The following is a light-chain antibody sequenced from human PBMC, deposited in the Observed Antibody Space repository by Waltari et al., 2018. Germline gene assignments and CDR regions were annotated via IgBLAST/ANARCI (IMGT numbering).Light chain of an antibody. CDR3: AAWDDSLHGPV. J-gene: IGLJ3*02. V-gene: IGLV1-44*01. Sequence: QSVLTQPPSVSATPGQRVTISCSGSRSNIGSNTVTWYQQFPGTAPRLLIHSDNQRPSGVPDRFSGSKSGTSASLAISGLQSDDEADYYCAAWDDSLHGPVLGGGTKLTVL. CDR2: SDN. CDR1: RSNIGSNT.